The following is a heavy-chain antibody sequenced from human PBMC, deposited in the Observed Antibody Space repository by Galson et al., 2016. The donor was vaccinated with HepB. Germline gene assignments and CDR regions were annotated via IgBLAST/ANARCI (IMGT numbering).Heavy chain of an antibody. CDR1: GFTFNSYA. V-gene: IGHV3-23*01. J-gene: IGHJ4*02. D-gene: IGHD1-14*01. Sequence: CAGSGFTFNSYAMNWVRQAPGKGLEWISLISDNGHATYYADPVRGRFSIARDNSKNTLYLQVNSLRADDTAVYYCAKCPPGTRGSLDSWGQGTLVTVSS. CDR3: AKCPPGTRGSLDS. CDR2: ISDNGHAT.